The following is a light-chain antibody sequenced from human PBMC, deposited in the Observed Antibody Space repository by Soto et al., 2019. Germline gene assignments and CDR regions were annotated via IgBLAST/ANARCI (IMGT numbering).Light chain of an antibody. Sequence: DIQMTQSPSSLSASVGDRATITCRASQSISSYLNWYQQKPGEAPKLLIYAASSWHSGVPSRFSGSGSGTDFTLTISSLQPEDFATYYCQQSYSTPFTFGPGTKVDNK. CDR2: AAS. V-gene: IGKV1-39*01. J-gene: IGKJ3*01. CDR1: QSISSY. CDR3: QQSYSTPFT.